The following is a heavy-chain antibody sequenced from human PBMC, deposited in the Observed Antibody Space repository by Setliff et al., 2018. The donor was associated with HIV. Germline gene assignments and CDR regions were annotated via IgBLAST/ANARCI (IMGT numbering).Heavy chain of an antibody. CDR1: GVSISDHY. D-gene: IGHD3-10*01. Sequence: SETLSLTCFVSGVSISDHYWGWIRQPPGKGLEWIGYIYSSGTTQYNPSVESRVTMSIDTSKNQFSLRLTSVTAADTAVYYWARRIDDSGSFPDKNWFDTWGQGTLVTVSS. J-gene: IGHJ5*02. CDR2: IYSSGTT. CDR3: ARRIDDSGSFPDKNWFDT. V-gene: IGHV4-4*09.